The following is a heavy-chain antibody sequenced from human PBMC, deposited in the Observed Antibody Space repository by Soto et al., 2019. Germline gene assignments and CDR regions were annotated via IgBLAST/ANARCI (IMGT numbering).Heavy chain of an antibody. CDR1: GGSISSSSYF. CDR2: IYYSGST. V-gene: IGHV4-39*01. CDR3: ARHPSDFWFDP. Sequence: ETLSLTCTVSGGSISSSSYFWGWIRQPPGKGLEWIGSIYYSGSTYYNPSLKSRVTVSVDTSKNQFSLKLSSVTAADTAVYYCARHPSDFWFDPWGQGTLVTVSS. J-gene: IGHJ5*02. D-gene: IGHD2-21*02.